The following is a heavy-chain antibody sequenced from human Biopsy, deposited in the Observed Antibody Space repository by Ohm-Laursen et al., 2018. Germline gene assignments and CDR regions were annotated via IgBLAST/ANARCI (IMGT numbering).Heavy chain of an antibody. CDR3: ALQSVAQMKNFDY. D-gene: IGHD6-19*01. CDR2: ISPKSGGT. Sequence: SSVKVSCKSSGFSFTGYYIHWVRQAPGQGLEWMGWISPKSGGTNYAQKFQGNITMTKNTSMSTAYMEMSRPRSDDTAVYYCALQSVAQMKNFDYWGQGTLVTVSS. J-gene: IGHJ4*02. V-gene: IGHV1-2*02. CDR1: GFSFTGYY.